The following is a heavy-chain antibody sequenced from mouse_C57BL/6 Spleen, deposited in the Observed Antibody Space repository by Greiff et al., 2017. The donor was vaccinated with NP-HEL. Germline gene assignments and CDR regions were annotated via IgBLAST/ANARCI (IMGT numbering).Heavy chain of an antibody. Sequence: EVQLVESEGGLVQPGSSMKLSCTASGFTFSDYYMAWVRQVPEKGLEWVANINYDGSSTYYLDSLKSRFIISRDNAKNILYLQMSSLKSEDTATYYCARGGGYYWYFDVWGTGTTVTVSS. CDR3: ARGGGYYWYFDV. D-gene: IGHD1-1*02. CDR2: INYDGSST. J-gene: IGHJ1*03. V-gene: IGHV5-16*01. CDR1: GFTFSDYY.